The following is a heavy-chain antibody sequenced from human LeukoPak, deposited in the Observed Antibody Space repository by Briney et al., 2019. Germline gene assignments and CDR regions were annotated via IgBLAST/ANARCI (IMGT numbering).Heavy chain of an antibody. D-gene: IGHD5-18*01. CDR1: GNYW. V-gene: IGHV3-74*01. CDR3: ARGPTTRIQLWYYDS. Sequence: GGSLRLSCAASGNYWMHWVRQVPGKGLVWVSHINSDGSWTSYADSVKGRFTISRDNSKNTLFLQMNSLRAEDTAVYYCARGPTTRIQLWYYDSWGQGTLVTVSS. J-gene: IGHJ4*02. CDR2: INSDGSWT.